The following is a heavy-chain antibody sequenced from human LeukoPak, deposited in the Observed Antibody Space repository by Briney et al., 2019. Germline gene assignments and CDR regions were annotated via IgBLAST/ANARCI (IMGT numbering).Heavy chain of an antibody. Sequence: SGGSLRLSCAASGFTFSSYSMDWVRQAPGKGLEWVSYISSSSGSIHYADSVKGRFTISRDNAKNSPYLQMNSLRAEDTAVYYCARASGTTVVTFDCWGQGTLVTVSS. CDR2: ISSSSGSI. D-gene: IGHD4-23*01. CDR1: GFTFSSYS. J-gene: IGHJ4*02. V-gene: IGHV3-48*04. CDR3: ARASGTTVVTFDC.